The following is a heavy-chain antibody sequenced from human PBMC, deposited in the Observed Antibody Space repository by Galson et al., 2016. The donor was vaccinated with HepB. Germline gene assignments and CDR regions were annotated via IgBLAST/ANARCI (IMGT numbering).Heavy chain of an antibody. CDR3: SRAYYDSWRGVNYYYYMDV. D-gene: IGHD3-3*01. J-gene: IGHJ6*03. CDR2: ISANNGNT. Sequence: SVKVSCKASGYTLSSYGVTWVRQAPGQGLEWMGWISANNGNTNYAQKFQGRVTMTTDTSTNTAYMELRSLRSDDTAVHYCSRAYYDSWRGVNYYYYMDVWGKGTTITFSS. V-gene: IGHV1-18*04. CDR1: GYTLSSYG.